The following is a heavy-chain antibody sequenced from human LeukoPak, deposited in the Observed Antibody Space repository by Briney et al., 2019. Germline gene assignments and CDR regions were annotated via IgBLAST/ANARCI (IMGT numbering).Heavy chain of an antibody. Sequence: ASVRVSCKASGYSFTNHAIHWVRQAPGQGLEWMGRINPNSGGTNYAQKFQGRVTMTRDTSISTAYMELSRLRSDDTAVYYCARDLGYSYGPWFDPWGQGTLVTVSS. V-gene: IGHV1-2*06. D-gene: IGHD5-18*01. CDR3: ARDLGYSYGPWFDP. J-gene: IGHJ5*02. CDR2: INPNSGGT. CDR1: GYSFTNHA.